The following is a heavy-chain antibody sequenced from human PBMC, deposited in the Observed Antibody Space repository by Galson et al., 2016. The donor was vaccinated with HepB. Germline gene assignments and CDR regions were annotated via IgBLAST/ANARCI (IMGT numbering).Heavy chain of an antibody. CDR3: AKERGYVAPFDS. D-gene: IGHD3-10*01. Sequence: SLRLSCAASGFTFTDYALSWVRQGPGKGLEWVSAITGSGGSTHYADSVKGRFTISRDNSRNTLYLQMNSLRAEDTAVYYCAKERGYVAPFDSWGQGTLVTVSS. CDR2: ITGSGGST. CDR1: GFTFTDYA. J-gene: IGHJ4*02. V-gene: IGHV3-23*01.